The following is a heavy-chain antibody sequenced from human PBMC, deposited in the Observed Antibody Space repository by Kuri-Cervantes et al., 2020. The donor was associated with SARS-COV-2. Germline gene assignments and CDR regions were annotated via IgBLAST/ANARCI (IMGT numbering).Heavy chain of an antibody. D-gene: IGHD6-13*01. CDR2: ISGRSTYI. CDR1: GFTFRSYS. J-gene: IGHJ6*02. V-gene: IGHV3-21*01. CDR3: ARDLAAAGMDI. Sequence: GGPLRLSCAASGFTFRSYSFNWVRQAPGKGLEWVSSISGRSTYIYYADSVKARFTISRDDANNSLYLQINSLRAEDTGVDYCARDLAAAGMDIWGQGTTVTVSS.